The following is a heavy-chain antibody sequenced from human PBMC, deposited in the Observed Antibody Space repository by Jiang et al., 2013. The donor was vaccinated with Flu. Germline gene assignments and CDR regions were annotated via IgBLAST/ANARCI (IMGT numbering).Heavy chain of an antibody. J-gene: IGHJ4*02. CDR1: GFTVSSNY. D-gene: IGHD6-19*01. Sequence: LLESGGGLIQPGGSLRLSCAASGFTVSSNYMSWVRQAPGKGLEWVSVIYSGGSTYYADSVKGRFTISRHNSKNTLYLQMNSLRAEDTAVYYCARGGSGWYKGYFDYWGQGTLVTVSS. V-gene: IGHV3-53*04. CDR2: IYSGGST. CDR3: ARGGSGWYKGYFDY.